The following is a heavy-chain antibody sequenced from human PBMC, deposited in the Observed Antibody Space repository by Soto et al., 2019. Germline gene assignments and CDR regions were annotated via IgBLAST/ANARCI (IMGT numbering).Heavy chain of an antibody. CDR1: GGSISGSSYY. J-gene: IGHJ6*02. CDR3: AATSPGYSSSWYGGAYYYYGMDV. Sequence: SETLSLTCTVSGGSISGSSYYWGWIRQPPGKGLEWIGSIYYSGSTYYNPSLKSRVTISVDTSKNQFSLKLSSVTAADTAVYYCAATSPGYSSSWYGGAYYYYGMDVWGQGTTVTVSS. CDR2: IYYSGST. D-gene: IGHD6-13*01. V-gene: IGHV4-39*01.